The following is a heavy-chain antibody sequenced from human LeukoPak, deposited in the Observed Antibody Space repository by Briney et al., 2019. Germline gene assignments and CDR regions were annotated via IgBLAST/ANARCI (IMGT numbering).Heavy chain of an antibody. CDR1: RFTFNTYA. CDR2: ISSDGDTI. D-gene: IGHD1-14*01. J-gene: IGHJ4*02. V-gene: IGHV3-30*18. Sequence: GGSLRLSCAASRFTFNTYAMSWVRQAPGKGLEWVAVISSDGDTIFYADSLRGRFTISRDNSKNTLYLQMDSLRVEDTAMYYCAKPGKPGHHYLDYWGQGTLVSVSS. CDR3: AKPGKPGHHYLDY.